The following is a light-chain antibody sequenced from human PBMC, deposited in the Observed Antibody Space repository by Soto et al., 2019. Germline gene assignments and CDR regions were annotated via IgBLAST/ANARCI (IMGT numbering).Light chain of an antibody. Sequence: QCVLTQPRSVSGSAGQSVTISCTGTSGDVGGYNYVSWYQEHPGKAPKLMIYDVSKRPSGVPDRFSGSKSGNTASLTISGLRAEDEADYYCCSYAGSYTHYVFGTGTKVTVL. CDR2: DVS. J-gene: IGLJ1*01. CDR3: CSYAGSYTHYV. CDR1: SGDVGGYNY. V-gene: IGLV2-11*01.